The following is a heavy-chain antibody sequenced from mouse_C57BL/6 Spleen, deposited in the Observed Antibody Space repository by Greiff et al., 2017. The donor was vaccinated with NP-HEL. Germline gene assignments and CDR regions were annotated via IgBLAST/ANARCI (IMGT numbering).Heavy chain of an antibody. D-gene: IGHD1-1*01. CDR2: IYPGDGVT. CDR1: GYAFSSSW. Sequence: QVQLQQSGPELVKPGASVKISCKASGYAFSSSWMNWVKQRPGKGLEWIGRIYPGDGVTNYNGKFKGKATLTADKSSSTAYMQLSSLTSEDSAVYFCAPITTVVATRDAMDYWGQGTSVTVSS. CDR3: APITTVVATRDAMDY. J-gene: IGHJ4*01. V-gene: IGHV1-82*01.